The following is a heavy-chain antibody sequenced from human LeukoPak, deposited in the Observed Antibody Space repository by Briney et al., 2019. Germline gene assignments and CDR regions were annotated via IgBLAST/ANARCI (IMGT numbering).Heavy chain of an antibody. V-gene: IGHV1-2*06. D-gene: IGHD2-15*01. J-gene: IGHJ3*02. CDR2: INPNSGGT. CDR1: GYTFTGYY. Sequence: ASVKVSCKASGYTFTGYYMHWVRQAPGQGLEWMGRINPNSGGTNYAQKFQGRVTMTRDTSISTAYMELSRLRSDDTAVYYCARDRGWKWYDAFDIWGQGTMVTVSS. CDR3: ARDRGWKWYDAFDI.